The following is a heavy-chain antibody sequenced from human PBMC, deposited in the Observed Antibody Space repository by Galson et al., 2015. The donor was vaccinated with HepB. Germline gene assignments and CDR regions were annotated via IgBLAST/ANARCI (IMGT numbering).Heavy chain of an antibody. V-gene: IGHV5-51*01. CDR1: GYSFTSYW. D-gene: IGHD6-13*01. CDR2: IYPGDSDT. CDR3: ARQRIAADEVVNWFDP. Sequence: QSGAEVKKPGESLKISCKGSGYSFTSYWIGWVRQMPGKGLEWMGIIYPGDSDTRYSPSFQGQVTISADKSISTAYLQWSSLKASDTAMYYCARQRIAADEVVNWFDPWGQGTLVTVSS. J-gene: IGHJ5*02.